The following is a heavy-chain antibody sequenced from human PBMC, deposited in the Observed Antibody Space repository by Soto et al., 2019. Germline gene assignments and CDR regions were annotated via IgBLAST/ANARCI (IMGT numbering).Heavy chain of an antibody. D-gene: IGHD2-2*01. Sequence: SETLSLTCTVSGCSISSYYWSWIRQPPGKGLEWIGYIYYSGSTNYNPSLKSRVTISVDTSKNQFSLKLSSVTAADTAVYYCARLRSCSSTSCYYYYYYYMDVWGKGTTVTVSS. CDR1: GCSISSYY. CDR3: ARLRSCSSTSCYYYYYYYMDV. CDR2: IYYSGST. V-gene: IGHV4-59*08. J-gene: IGHJ6*03.